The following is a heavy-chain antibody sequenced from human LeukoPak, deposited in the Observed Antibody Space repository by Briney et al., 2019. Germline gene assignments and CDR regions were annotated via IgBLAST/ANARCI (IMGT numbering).Heavy chain of an antibody. Sequence: GGSLRLSCAASGFTFSSYEMNWVRQAPGKGLERVSYISSSGSTIYYADSVKGRFTISRDNAKNSLYLQMNSLRAEDTAVYYCARGGPEGYCTNGVCYTGAFDIWGQGTMVTVSS. CDR1: GFTFSSYE. V-gene: IGHV3-48*03. J-gene: IGHJ3*02. CDR3: ARGGPEGYCTNGVCYTGAFDI. CDR2: ISSSGSTI. D-gene: IGHD2-8*01.